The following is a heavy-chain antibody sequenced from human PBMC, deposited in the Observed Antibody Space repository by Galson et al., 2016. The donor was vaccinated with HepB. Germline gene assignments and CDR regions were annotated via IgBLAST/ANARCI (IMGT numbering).Heavy chain of an antibody. D-gene: IGHD3-22*01. CDR3: ARAPSKIGYYDSGGYGFDY. CDR2: IYLSRNT. V-gene: IGHV4-30-2*01. CDR1: GGSITSGGFP. Sequence: VPGGSITSGGFPWNWIRQPPGKGLEWIGYIYLSRNTYYNPSLRGRVTISVDRSKNHFSLKLSSVTAADTAVYYCARAPSKIGYYDSGGYGFDYWGQGTLVTVSS. J-gene: IGHJ4*02.